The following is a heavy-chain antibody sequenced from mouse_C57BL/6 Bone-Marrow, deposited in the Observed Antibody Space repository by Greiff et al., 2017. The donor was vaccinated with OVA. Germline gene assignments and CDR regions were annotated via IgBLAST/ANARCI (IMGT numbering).Heavy chain of an antibody. Sequence: VNLVESGPGLVAPSQSLSITCTVSGFSLTSYGVDWVRQSPGKGLEWLGVIWGVGSTNYNSALKSRLSISKDNSKSQVFLKMNSLQTDDTAMYYCASASLLLPYWGQGTLVTVSA. CDR1: GFSLTSYG. CDR2: IWGVGST. CDR3: ASASLLLPY. J-gene: IGHJ3*01. D-gene: IGHD1-1*01. V-gene: IGHV2-6*01.